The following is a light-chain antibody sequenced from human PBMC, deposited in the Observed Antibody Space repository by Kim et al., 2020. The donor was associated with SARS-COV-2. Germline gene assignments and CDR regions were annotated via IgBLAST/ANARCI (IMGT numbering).Light chain of an antibody. V-gene: IGKV3-15*01. CDR1: QSISTN. Sequence: PGERATLSCRASQSISTNLAWYQQKPGQAPRLLISGVSTRATGVPARFSGGGSGTEFTLTISSLQSEDSAVYHCQQYHRWPLTFGLGTKVDIK. J-gene: IGKJ1*01. CDR2: GVS. CDR3: QQYHRWPLT.